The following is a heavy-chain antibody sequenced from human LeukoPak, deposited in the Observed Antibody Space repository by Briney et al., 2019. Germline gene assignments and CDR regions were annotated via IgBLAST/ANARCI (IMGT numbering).Heavy chain of an antibody. V-gene: IGHV1-69*13. Sequence: GASVKVSCKASGGTFNNYAINWVRQAPGQGLEWMGGIIPIFGSSNYAQKFQGRVTITADESTSTAYMELSSLRSEDTAVYYCARGSGYSSGWPMRESWFDPWGQGTLVTVSS. D-gene: IGHD6-19*01. CDR1: GGTFNNYA. CDR2: IIPIFGSS. CDR3: ARGSGYSSGWPMRESWFDP. J-gene: IGHJ5*02.